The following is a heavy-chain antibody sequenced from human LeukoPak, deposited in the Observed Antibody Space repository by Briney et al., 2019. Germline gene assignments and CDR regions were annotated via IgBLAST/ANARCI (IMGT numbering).Heavy chain of an antibody. CDR3: AKQDTSGYCGLDF. Sequence: GQSLKISCEASGYSFTTYWIGWVRQMPGKGLEWMGFIYPGDSDTTYSPSFQGQVTISADKSISTAYLQWSSLKASDTAMYYCAKQDTSGYCGLDFWGEGTLVTVSS. CDR2: IYPGDSDT. J-gene: IGHJ4*02. V-gene: IGHV5-51*01. CDR1: GYSFTTYW. D-gene: IGHD3-3*01.